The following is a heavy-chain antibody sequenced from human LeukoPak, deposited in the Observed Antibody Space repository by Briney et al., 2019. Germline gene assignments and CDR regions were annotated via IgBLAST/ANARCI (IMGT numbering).Heavy chain of an antibody. CDR3: ASADLYYDFWSGYYGERLSY. D-gene: IGHD3-3*01. CDR1: GGSFSGYY. J-gene: IGHJ4*02. V-gene: IGHV4-34*01. CDR2: INHSGST. Sequence: TSETLSLTCAVYGGSFSGYYWSWIRQPPGKGLEWIGEINHSGSTNYNPSLKSRVTISVDTSKNQFSLKLSSVTAADTAVYYCASADLYYDFWSGYYGERLSYWGQGTLVTVSS.